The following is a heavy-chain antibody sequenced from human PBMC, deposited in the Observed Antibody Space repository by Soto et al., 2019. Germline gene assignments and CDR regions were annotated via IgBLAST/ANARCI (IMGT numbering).Heavy chain of an antibody. D-gene: IGHD6-6*01. V-gene: IGHV3-33*01. CDR1: GFTFSSYG. CDR2: IWYDGSNK. Sequence: QVQLVESGGGVVQPGRSLRLSCAASGFTFSSYGMHWVRQAPGKGLEWVAVIWYDGSNKYYADSVKGRFTISRDNSKNTLYLQTNSLRAEDTAVYYCARDGSSGDYDYWGQGTLVTVSS. J-gene: IGHJ4*02. CDR3: ARDGSSGDYDY.